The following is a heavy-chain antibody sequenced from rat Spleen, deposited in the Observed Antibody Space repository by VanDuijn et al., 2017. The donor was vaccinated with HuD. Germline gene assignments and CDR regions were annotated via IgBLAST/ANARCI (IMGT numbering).Heavy chain of an antibody. CDR2: ISYEGSST. CDR1: GFTFSDYY. Sequence: EVQLVESGGGLVQPGRSLKLSCAASGFTFSDYYMAWVRQAPKRGLEWVASISYEGSSTYYGDSVKGRFTISRDNAKSTLYLQMDSLRSEDTATYYCTTGDYWGQGVMVTVSS. V-gene: IGHV5-22*01. CDR3: TTGDY. J-gene: IGHJ2*01.